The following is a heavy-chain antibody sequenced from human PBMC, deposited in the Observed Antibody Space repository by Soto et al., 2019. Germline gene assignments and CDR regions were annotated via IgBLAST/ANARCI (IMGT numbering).Heavy chain of an antibody. CDR3: ARRGWVRGVSDYYYYMDV. J-gene: IGHJ6*03. Sequence: SETLSLTCTVSGGSISSYYWSWIRQPPGKGLEWIGYIYYSGSTNYNPSLKSRVTISVDTSKNQFSLKLSSVTAADTAVYYCARRGWVRGVSDYYYYMDVWGKGTTVTVSS. V-gene: IGHV4-59*08. CDR2: IYYSGST. CDR1: GGSISSYY. D-gene: IGHD3-10*01.